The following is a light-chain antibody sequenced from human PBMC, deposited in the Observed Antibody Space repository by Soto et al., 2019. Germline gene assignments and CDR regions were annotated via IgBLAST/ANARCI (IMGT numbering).Light chain of an antibody. V-gene: IGKV1-12*01. CDR1: HYIGTR. CDR2: AAS. J-gene: IGKJ4*01. Sequence: DVQMTQSPSSVSASVGDRVTISCRASHYIGTRLAWYQQKPGKAPKLLINAASTLQSGVPSRFGGSGSGTDFTLTISTLQPEDFATYYCQQASSFPLTFGGGTKVDVK. CDR3: QQASSFPLT.